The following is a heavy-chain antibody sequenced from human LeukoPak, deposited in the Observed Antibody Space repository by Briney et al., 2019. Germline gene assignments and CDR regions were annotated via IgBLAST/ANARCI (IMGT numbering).Heavy chain of an antibody. V-gene: IGHV3-53*01. CDR2: IYGGGST. J-gene: IGHJ4*02. CDR1: GFTVSSNY. Sequence: PGGSLRLSCAASGFTVSSNYMSWVRQAPGKGLEWVSVIYGGGSTYYADSVKGRFTSSRDDSKNTLYLQMNSLRADDTAVYYCAKDLGRYRNNFFDYWGQGNLVTVSS. CDR3: AKDLGRYRNNFFDY. D-gene: IGHD1-26*01.